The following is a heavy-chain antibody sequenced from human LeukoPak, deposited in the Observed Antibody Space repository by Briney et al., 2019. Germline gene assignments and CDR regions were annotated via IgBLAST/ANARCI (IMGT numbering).Heavy chain of an antibody. J-gene: IGHJ4*02. D-gene: IGHD2-2*01. V-gene: IGHV4-30-2*01. CDR3: ASLMPAATKELSEFDY. CDR1: GGSISSGGYY. CDR2: IYHSGST. Sequence: PSETLSLTCTVSGGSISSGGYYWSWIRQPPGKGLGWIGYIYHSGSTYYNPSLKSRVTISVDTSKNQFSLKLSSVTAADTAVYYCASLMPAATKELSEFDYWGQGTLVTVSS.